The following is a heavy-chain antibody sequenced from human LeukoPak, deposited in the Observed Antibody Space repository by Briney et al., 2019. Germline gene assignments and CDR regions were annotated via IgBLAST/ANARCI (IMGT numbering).Heavy chain of an antibody. Sequence: SETLSLTCTVSGGSISSYYWSRIRQPPGKGLEWIGHIYSSGSTNYNPSLKSRVTISVDTSKNQFSLKLSSVTAADTAVYYCARNYDSSGYTAFGYWGRGTLVTVFS. V-gene: IGHV4-59*01. D-gene: IGHD3-22*01. J-gene: IGHJ4*02. CDR3: ARNYDSSGYTAFGY. CDR1: GGSISSYY. CDR2: IYSSGST.